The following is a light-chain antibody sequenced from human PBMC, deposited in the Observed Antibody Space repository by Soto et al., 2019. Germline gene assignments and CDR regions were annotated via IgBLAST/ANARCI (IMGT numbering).Light chain of an antibody. J-gene: IGLJ1*01. Sequence: QSALTQPASVSGTPGQTITISCTGSSSDIGAYNYVSWLQQYPAKAPKLIISEVSNRPSGVSNRFSGSKSGTAASLTISGLQTEDEADYFCFSFTTDWTHVFGTGTKVTVL. CDR2: EVS. V-gene: IGLV2-14*01. CDR1: SSDIGAYNY. CDR3: FSFTTDWTHV.